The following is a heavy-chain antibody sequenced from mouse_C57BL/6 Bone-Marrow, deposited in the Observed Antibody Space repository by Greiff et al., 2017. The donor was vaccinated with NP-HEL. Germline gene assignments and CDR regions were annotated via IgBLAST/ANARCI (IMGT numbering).Heavy chain of an antibody. V-gene: IGHV5-4*03. D-gene: IGHD1-1*01. Sequence: EVKLVESGGGLVKPGGSLKLSCAASGFTFSSYAMSWVRQTPEKRLEWVATISDGGSYTYYPDNVKGRFTISRDNAKNNLYLQMGHLKSEDTAMYYCARLRPPYWGQGTSVTVSS. CDR2: ISDGGSYT. J-gene: IGHJ4*01. CDR1: GFTFSSYA. CDR3: ARLRPPY.